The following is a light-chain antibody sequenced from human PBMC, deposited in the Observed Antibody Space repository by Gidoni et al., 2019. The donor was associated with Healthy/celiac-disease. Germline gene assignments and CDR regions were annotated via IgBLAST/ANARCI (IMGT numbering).Light chain of an antibody. J-gene: IGKJ2*01. CDR2: EAS. Sequence: EIVITQAPATLSVSPGERATLSCRASQSVSSNLAWYQQKPGQAPRLLIYEASTRATGIPARFSGSGSGTEFTLTISSLQSEDFAVYYCQQYNNWPYTFGQGTKLEIK. CDR1: QSVSSN. CDR3: QQYNNWPYT. V-gene: IGKV3-15*01.